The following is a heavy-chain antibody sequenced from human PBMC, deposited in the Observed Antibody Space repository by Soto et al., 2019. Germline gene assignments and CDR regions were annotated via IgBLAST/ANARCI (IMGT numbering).Heavy chain of an antibody. Sequence: QVQRVQSGAEVKKPGASVKVSCKASGYTFTSYGINWVRQAPGQGLEWMGWISAYNGNTNYAQKLQGRVTMTTDTSTSTAYMELRSLRSDDTAVYYCARVITGTTFYYYYGMDVWGQGTTVTVSS. CDR3: ARVITGTTFYYYYGMDV. CDR1: GYTFTSYG. V-gene: IGHV1-18*01. D-gene: IGHD1-7*01. J-gene: IGHJ6*02. CDR2: ISAYNGNT.